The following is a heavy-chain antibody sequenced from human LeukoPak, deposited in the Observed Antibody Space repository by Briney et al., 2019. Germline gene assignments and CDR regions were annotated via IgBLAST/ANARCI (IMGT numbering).Heavy chain of an antibody. V-gene: IGHV3-48*03. J-gene: IGHJ4*02. D-gene: IGHD6-19*01. CDR1: GFTFSSYE. CDR2: ISSSGSTI. CDR3: ARLYSSGYDLDY. Sequence: QPGGSLRLSCAASGFTFSSYEMNWVRQAPGKGLEWVSYISSSGSTIYYADSVKGRFTISRDNAKNSLYLQMNSLRAEDTAVYYCARLYSSGYDLDYWGQGTLVTVSS.